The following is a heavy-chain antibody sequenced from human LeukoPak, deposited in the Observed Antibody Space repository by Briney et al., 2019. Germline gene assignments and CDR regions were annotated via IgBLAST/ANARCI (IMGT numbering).Heavy chain of an antibody. CDR1: VYSLTDYY. CDR2: INPSGGST. D-gene: IGHD4-23*01. J-gene: IGHJ6*02. V-gene: IGHV1-46*01. CDR3: ARGRGYGGNWSGKNGMDV. Sequence: SVPVSYKASVYSLTDYYMHWVRPAPGQGLEWVGIINPSGGSTSYAQKFQGRVTMTRDTSTSTVYMELSSLRSEGTAVYYCARGRGYGGNWSGKNGMDVWGQGTTVTVSS.